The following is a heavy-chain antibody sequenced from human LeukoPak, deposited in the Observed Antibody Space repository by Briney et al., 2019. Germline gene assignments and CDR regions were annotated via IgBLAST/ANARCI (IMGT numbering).Heavy chain of an antibody. V-gene: IGHV3-7*05. CDR3: ARLAPVIKAFDI. CDR2: IRHDGSEK. J-gene: IGHJ3*02. D-gene: IGHD2-21*01. CDR1: GFTFSSYW. Sequence: PGGSLRLSCAASGFTFSSYWMSWVRQAPGKGLEWVGNIRHDGSEKNYVDSVKGRFTMSRDNAKNSLYLQMNSLRAEETAVYYCARLAPVIKAFDIWGQGTMVTVSS.